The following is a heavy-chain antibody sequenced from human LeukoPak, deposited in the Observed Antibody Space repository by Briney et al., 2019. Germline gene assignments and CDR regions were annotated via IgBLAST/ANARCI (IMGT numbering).Heavy chain of an antibody. CDR1: GYTFTGYY. CDR3: ARAEDYRVVVALIDY. CDR2: INPNYGDT. Sequence: ASVKVSCKTSGYTFTGYYLHWVRQAPGQGPEWMGWINPNYGDTKYAPKFQGRVTMTRNTSISTAYMELSSLRSEDTAVYYCARAEDYRVVVALIDYWGQGTLVTVSS. D-gene: IGHD2-15*01. J-gene: IGHJ4*02. V-gene: IGHV1-2*02.